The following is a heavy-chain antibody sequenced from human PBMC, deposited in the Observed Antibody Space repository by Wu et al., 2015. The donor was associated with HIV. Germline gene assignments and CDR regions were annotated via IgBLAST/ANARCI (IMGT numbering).Heavy chain of an antibody. V-gene: IGHV1-18*01. D-gene: IGHD3-3*01. CDR3: ARDVRFLEWLFKMGRVDYFDY. J-gene: IGHJ4*02. CDR2: ISAYNGNT. CDR1: GYTFTSYG. Sequence: QVQLVQSGAEVKKPGASVKVSCKASGYTFTSYGISWVRQAPGQGLEWMGWISAYNGNTNYAQKLQGRVTMTTDTSTSTAYMELRSLRSDDTAVYYCARDVRFLEWLFKMGRVDYFDYWGQGTLVTVSS.